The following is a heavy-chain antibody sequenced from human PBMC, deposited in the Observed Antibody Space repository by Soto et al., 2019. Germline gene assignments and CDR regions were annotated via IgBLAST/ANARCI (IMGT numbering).Heavy chain of an antibody. CDR1: GDSVSSNSAA. J-gene: IGHJ4*02. D-gene: IGHD6-19*01. V-gene: IGHV6-1*01. Sequence: SQTLSLTCAISGDSVSSNSAAWNWIRQSPSRGLEWLGRTYYRSKWYSDYAVSVKSRISFNADTSKYQFSLQLNSVTPEDTAVYYCARGQWLEFDDGGQGTQVPVAS. CDR3: ARGQWLEFDD. CDR2: TYYRSKWYS.